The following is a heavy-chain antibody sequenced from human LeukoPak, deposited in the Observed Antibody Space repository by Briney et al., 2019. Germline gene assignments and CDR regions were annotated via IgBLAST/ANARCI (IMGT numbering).Heavy chain of an antibody. Sequence: GGSLRLSCAASGFTFSSYSMNWVCQAPGKGLEWVSYISSSSSTIYYADSVKGRFTISRDNAKNSLYLQMNSLRAEDTAVYYCARAGYYDSSGYSLVGLKYYYYMDVWGKGTTVTVSS. V-gene: IGHV3-48*04. CDR3: ARAGYYDSSGYSLVGLKYYYYMDV. CDR1: GFTFSSYS. J-gene: IGHJ6*03. CDR2: ISSSSSTI. D-gene: IGHD3-22*01.